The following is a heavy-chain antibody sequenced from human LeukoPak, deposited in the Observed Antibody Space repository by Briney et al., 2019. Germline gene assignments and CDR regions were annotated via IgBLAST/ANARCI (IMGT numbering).Heavy chain of an antibody. D-gene: IGHD6-13*01. CDR2: IYYSGST. J-gene: IGHJ4*02. V-gene: IGHV4-59*12. Sequence: SETLSLTCSVSGGSISSYHWSWIRQPPGKGLEWIGYIYYSGSTNYNPSLKSRVTISVDTSKNQFSLKLSSVTAADTAVYYCAMLSIAAAGTYWGQGTLVTVSS. CDR1: GGSISSYH. CDR3: AMLSIAAAGTY.